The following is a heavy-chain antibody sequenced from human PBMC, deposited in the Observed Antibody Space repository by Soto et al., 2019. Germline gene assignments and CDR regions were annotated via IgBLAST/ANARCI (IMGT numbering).Heavy chain of an antibody. CDR2: IYHSGTT. D-gene: IGHD6-13*01. CDR3: AFPATADFDY. CDR1: VGSISSTNW. Sequence: LSLTFAVSVGSISSTNWCTWFRQSPGRGLEWIGEIYHSGTTNYSPSLKSRVNIAVDMSTNHLSLTLISVTAADTAVYYCAFPATADFDYWGKGILVTVSS. J-gene: IGHJ4*02. V-gene: IGHV4-4*02.